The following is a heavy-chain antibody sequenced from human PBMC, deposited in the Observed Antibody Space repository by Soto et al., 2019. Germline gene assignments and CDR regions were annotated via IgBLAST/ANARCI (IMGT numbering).Heavy chain of an antibody. V-gene: IGHV4-4*02. D-gene: IGHD3-22*01. CDR1: GNSISTTNW. J-gene: IGHJ4*02. Sequence: PSETLSLTCAVFGNSISTTNWWSWVRQSPGKGGEWIGEIYHSGRSNCNPSLKSRVTLALDKSKNHFSLKLSSVTAADTAVYYCARDVGFHYDGSPSGQFDFWGQGILVTVSS. CDR3: ARDVGFHYDGSPSGQFDF. CDR2: IYHSGRS.